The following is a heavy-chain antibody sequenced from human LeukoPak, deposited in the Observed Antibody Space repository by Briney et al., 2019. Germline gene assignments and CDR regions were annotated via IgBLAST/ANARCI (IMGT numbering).Heavy chain of an antibody. V-gene: IGHV4-59*02. CDR1: GGSVSGYY. CDR2: IHNSGGSGT. J-gene: IGHJ6*04. Sequence: PSETLSLTCTVSGGSVSGYYWSWIRQPPGKGLEWIAYIHNSGGSGTDYNPSLKSRLTISIDTSVNQFSLKLRSVTAADTAVYYCASGFSGYAYYYYGMDVWGKGTTVTVSS. CDR3: ASGFSGYAYYYYGMDV. D-gene: IGHD5-12*01.